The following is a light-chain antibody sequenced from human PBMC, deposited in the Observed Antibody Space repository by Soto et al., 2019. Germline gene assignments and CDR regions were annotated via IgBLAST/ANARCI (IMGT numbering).Light chain of an antibody. CDR1: QGISSW. CDR3: QQANGFPFT. CDR2: AAS. J-gene: IGKJ3*01. V-gene: IGKV1-12*01. Sequence: DIQMTQSPSSVSASVGDRVTITCRASQGISSWLVWYQQKPGKAPKLLIHAASSLQSGVPSRFSGSGSGTDFTLTIGSLQPEDFATYYCQQANGFPFTFGPGTKVDIK.